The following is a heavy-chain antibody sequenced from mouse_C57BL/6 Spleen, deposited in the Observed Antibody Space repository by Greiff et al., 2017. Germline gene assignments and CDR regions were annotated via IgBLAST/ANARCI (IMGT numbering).Heavy chain of an antibody. V-gene: IGHV7-3*01. CDR2: IRNKANGYTT. Sequence: EVKLVESGGGLVQPGGSLSLTCAASGFTFTDYYMSWVRQPPGKALEWLGFIRNKANGYTTEYSASVKGRFTISRDKSQSILYLQMNDLRAEDSATYYCARYGWNGYPFAYWGQGTLVTVSA. CDR3: ARYGWNGYPFAY. D-gene: IGHD2-2*01. CDR1: GFTFTDYY. J-gene: IGHJ3*01.